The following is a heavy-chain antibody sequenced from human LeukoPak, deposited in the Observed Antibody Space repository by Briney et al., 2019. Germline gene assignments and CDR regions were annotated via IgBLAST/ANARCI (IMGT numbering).Heavy chain of an antibody. CDR3: AGWYSSSWTFDY. D-gene: IGHD6-13*01. J-gene: IGHJ4*02. V-gene: IGHV4-59*12. CDR1: GGSISSYY. CDR2: IYYSGST. Sequence: PSETLSLTCTVSGGSISSYYWSWIRQPPGKGLEWIGYIYYSGSTNYNPSLKSRVTISVDTSKNQFSLKLSSVTAADTAVYHCAGWYSSSWTFDYWGQGTLVTVSS.